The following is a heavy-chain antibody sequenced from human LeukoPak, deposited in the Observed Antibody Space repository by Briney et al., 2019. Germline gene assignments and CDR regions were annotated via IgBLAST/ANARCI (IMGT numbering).Heavy chain of an antibody. CDR1: GGSISSGGYY. J-gene: IGHJ3*02. CDR3: ARVNSSSWYFDAFDI. Sequence: PSQTLSLTCTVSGGSISSGGYYWSWIRQPPGKGLEWIGYIYHSGSTYYNPSLKSRVTISVDRSKNQFSLKLSSVTAADTAVYYCARVNSSSWYFDAFDIWGQGTMVTVSS. V-gene: IGHV4-30-2*01. D-gene: IGHD6-13*01. CDR2: IYHSGST.